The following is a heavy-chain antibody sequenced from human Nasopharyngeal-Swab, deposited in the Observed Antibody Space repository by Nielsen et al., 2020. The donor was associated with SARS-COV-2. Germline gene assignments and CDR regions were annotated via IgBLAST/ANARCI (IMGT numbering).Heavy chain of an antibody. CDR3: AREWKLRTYYYDSSGLYPGDY. V-gene: IGHV1-58*01. CDR2: IVVGSGNT. CDR1: GFTFTSSA. Sequence: SVKVSCKASGFTFTSSAVQWVRQARGQRLEWIGWIVVGSGNTNYAQKFQERVTITRDTSISTAYMELSRLRSDDTAVYYCAREWKLRTYYYDSSGLYPGDYWGQGTLVTVSS. J-gene: IGHJ4*02. D-gene: IGHD3-22*01.